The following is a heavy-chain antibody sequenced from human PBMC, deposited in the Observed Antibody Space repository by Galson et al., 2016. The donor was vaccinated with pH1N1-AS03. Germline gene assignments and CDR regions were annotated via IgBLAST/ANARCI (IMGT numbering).Heavy chain of an antibody. Sequence: SVKVSCKASAGTFSSYGITWVRQATGQGLEWMGGVIPLFGTVNYAQKFQGRVTITADESTGTAYMEMRSLRFEETAIYYCARGIIVLVTVTPGIDAFDIWGQGTMVTVSS. V-gene: IGHV1-69*13. CDR1: AGTFSSYG. J-gene: IGHJ3*02. D-gene: IGHD2/OR15-2a*01. CDR3: ARGIIVLVTVTPGIDAFDI. CDR2: VIPLFGTV.